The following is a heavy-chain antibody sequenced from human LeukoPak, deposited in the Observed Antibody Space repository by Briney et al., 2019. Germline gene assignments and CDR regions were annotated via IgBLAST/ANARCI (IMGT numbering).Heavy chain of an antibody. D-gene: IGHD3/OR15-3a*01. CDR1: GGSISSGSYY. V-gene: IGHV4-61*02. J-gene: IGHJ4*02. CDR2: IYTSGST. CDR3: ARGIVGSRDFYFRYYFDY. Sequence: ASETLSLTCTVSGGSISSGSYYWSWIRQPAGKGLEWIGRIYTSGSTNYNPSLKSRVTISEDTSKNQFSLKLSSVTAADTAVYYCARGIVGSRDFYFRYYFDYWGQGTLVTVSS.